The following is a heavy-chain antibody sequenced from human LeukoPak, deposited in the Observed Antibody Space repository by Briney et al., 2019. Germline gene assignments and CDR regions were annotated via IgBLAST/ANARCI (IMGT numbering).Heavy chain of an antibody. CDR2: IYYSGST. CDR1: GGSISSYY. J-gene: IGHJ5*02. CDR3: ARRSNIPGGGWFDP. Sequence: SETLSLTCTVSGGSISSYYWSWIRQPPGKGLEWIGYIYYSGSTNYNPSLKGRVTISVDTSKNQFSLKLSSVTAADTAVYYCARRSNIPGGGWFDPWGQGTLVTVSS. V-gene: IGHV4-59*08. D-gene: IGHD3-16*01.